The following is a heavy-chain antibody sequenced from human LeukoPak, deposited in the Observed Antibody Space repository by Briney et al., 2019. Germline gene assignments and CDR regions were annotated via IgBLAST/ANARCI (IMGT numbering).Heavy chain of an antibody. CDR3: ARRYSSSSFNWFDP. Sequence: PSETLSLTCAVYGGSFSGYYWSWIRQPPGKGLEWIGEINHSGSTNYNPSLKSRVTISVGTSKNQFSLKLSSVTAADTAVYYCARRYSSSSFNWFDPWGQGTLVTVSS. D-gene: IGHD6-6*01. CDR2: INHSGST. CDR1: GGSFSGYY. J-gene: IGHJ5*02. V-gene: IGHV4-34*01.